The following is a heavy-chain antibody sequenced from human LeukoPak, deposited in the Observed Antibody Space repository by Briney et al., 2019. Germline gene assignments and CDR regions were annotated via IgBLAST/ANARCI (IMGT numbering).Heavy chain of an antibody. CDR3: ARDSVRNQLEPFWFDS. D-gene: IGHD1-1*01. Sequence: GRSLRLSCAASGFTFSSYATHWVRQAPGKGLEWVAVISYDGSNKYYADSVKGRFTISRDNSKNTLYLQMNSLRAEDTAVYYCARDSVRNQLEPFWFDSWGQGTLVTVSS. CDR2: ISYDGSNK. J-gene: IGHJ5*01. V-gene: IGHV3-30*01. CDR1: GFTFSSYA.